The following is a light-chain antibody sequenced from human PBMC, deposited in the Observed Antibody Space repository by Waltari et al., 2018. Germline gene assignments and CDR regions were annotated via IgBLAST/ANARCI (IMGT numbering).Light chain of an antibody. V-gene: IGLV2-14*01. Sequence: QFPLTHLASVPGSLGQSVTIPCIVPSGDIGYFNHASWYQQYPGRAPKLMIYEVNNRPSGVSNRFSGSKSDNTASLTISGLQAEDEAHYYCTSYTISTTWVFGGGTKLTVL. CDR2: EVN. CDR3: TSYTISTTWV. J-gene: IGLJ3*02. CDR1: SGDIGYFNH.